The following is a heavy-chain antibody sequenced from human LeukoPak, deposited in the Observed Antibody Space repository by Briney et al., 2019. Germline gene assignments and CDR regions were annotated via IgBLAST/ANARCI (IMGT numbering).Heavy chain of an antibody. J-gene: IGHJ4*02. Sequence: GGSLRLSCAASGFTFSSYAMHWVRQAPGKGLEWVAVISYDGSNKYYADSVKGRFTISRDNFKNTLYLQMNSLRAEDTAVYYCARGDRYCSSTSCTEGFDYWGQGTLVTVSS. CDR3: ARGDRYCSSTSCTEGFDY. D-gene: IGHD2-2*01. CDR2: ISYDGSNK. CDR1: GFTFSSYA. V-gene: IGHV3-30-3*01.